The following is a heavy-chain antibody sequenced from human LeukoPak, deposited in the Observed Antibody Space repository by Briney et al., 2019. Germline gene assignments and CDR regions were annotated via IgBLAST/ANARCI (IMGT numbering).Heavy chain of an antibody. CDR1: GFTFSSYA. D-gene: IGHD2-15*01. CDR3: AKVMPPGRIRFYSYYMDV. J-gene: IGHJ6*03. V-gene: IGHV3-30*04. Sequence: GRSLRLSCAASGFTFSSYAMHWVRQAPGKGLEWVAFIRYDGSNEYYADSVKGRFTISRDKSKNTLSLQMNGLRVEDTAVYYCAKVMPPGRIRFYSYYMDVWGKGTTVSVS. CDR2: IRYDGSNE.